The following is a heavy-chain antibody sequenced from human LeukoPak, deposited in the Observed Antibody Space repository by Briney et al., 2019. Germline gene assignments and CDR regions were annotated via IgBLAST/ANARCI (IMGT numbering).Heavy chain of an antibody. J-gene: IGHJ4*02. D-gene: IGHD1-26*01. CDR2: ISYDGSNK. V-gene: IGHV3-30*18. CDR3: AKALTFYSGSYDY. Sequence: GGSLRLSCAASGFTFSSYGMHWVRQAPGKGLEWVAVISYDGSNKYYADSVKGRFTTSRDNSKNTLYLQMNSLRAEDTAVYYCAKALTFYSGSYDYWGQGTLVTVSS. CDR1: GFTFSSYG.